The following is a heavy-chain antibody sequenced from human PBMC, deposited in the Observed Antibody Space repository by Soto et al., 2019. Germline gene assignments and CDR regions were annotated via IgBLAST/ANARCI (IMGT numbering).Heavy chain of an antibody. Sequence: SETLSPTCAVSGYSISSGYYWGWIRQPPGKGLGRIGSIYHSGSTYYNPSLKSRVTISVDTSKNQFSLKLSSVTAADTAVYYRARAQSHYYGSGSYRGYFDYWGQGTLVTVSS. D-gene: IGHD3-10*01. V-gene: IGHV4-38-2*01. CDR3: ARAQSHYYGSGSYRGYFDY. J-gene: IGHJ4*02. CDR1: GYSISSGYY. CDR2: IYHSGST.